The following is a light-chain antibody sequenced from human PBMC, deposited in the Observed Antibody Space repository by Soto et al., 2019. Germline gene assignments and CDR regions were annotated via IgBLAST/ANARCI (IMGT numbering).Light chain of an antibody. CDR3: SSYTSNNVV. J-gene: IGLJ2*01. CDR1: NSYVGAYNY. V-gene: IGLV2-14*03. CDR2: DVS. Sequence: QSALTQPASVSGSPGQSITISCTETNSYVGAYNYVSWYQHHPGKAPKLMIYDVSNRPSGVSNRFSGSKSGNTASLTISGLQTEDEADYYCSSYTSNNVVFGGGTQLTVL.